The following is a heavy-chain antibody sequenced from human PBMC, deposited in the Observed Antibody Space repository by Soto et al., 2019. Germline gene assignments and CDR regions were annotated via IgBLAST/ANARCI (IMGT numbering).Heavy chain of an antibody. CDR3: AKDRVHYYGSGSPEYFDY. CDR2: INPNSGGT. V-gene: IGHV1-2*04. D-gene: IGHD3-10*01. Sequence: ASVKVSCKASGYTFTGYYMHWVRQAPGQGLEWMGWINPNSGGTNYAQKFQGWVTMTRDTSISTAYMELSRLRSDDTAVYYFAKDRVHYYGSGSPEYFDYWGQGTLVTVSS. CDR1: GYTFTGYY. J-gene: IGHJ4*02.